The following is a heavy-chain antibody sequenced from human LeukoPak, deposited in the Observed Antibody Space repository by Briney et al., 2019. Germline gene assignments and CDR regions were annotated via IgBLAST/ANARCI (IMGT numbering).Heavy chain of an antibody. Sequence: ASVKVSCKASGYTFTSYGISWVRQAPGQGLEWMGWISAYNGNTNYAQKLQGRVTMTTDTSTSTAYMELRSLRSDDTAVYYCARDKAIVGFGKTVTTDNDAFDIWGQGTMVTVSS. D-gene: IGHD4-11*01. V-gene: IGHV1-18*01. CDR1: GYTFTSYG. CDR3: ARDKAIVGFGKTVTTDNDAFDI. CDR2: ISAYNGNT. J-gene: IGHJ3*02.